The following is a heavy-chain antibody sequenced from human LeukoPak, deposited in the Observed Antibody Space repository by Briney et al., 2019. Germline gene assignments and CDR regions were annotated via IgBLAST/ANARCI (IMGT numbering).Heavy chain of an antibody. J-gene: IGHJ4*02. CDR1: GGTFSSYA. Sequence: SVKVSCKASGGTFSSYAISWVRQAPGQGLEWMGRIIPIFGTANYAQKFQGRVTITTDESTSTAYMELSSLRSEDTAVYYCAQLVRVGYGDRDWGQGTLVTVSS. CDR3: AQLVRVGYGDRD. CDR2: IIPIFGTA. V-gene: IGHV1-69*05. D-gene: IGHD4-17*01.